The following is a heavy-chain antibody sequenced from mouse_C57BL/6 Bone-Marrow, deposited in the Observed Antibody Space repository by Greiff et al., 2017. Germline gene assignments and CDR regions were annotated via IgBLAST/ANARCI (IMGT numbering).Heavy chain of an antibody. CDR2: IDPSDSYT. Sequence: QVQLQQPGAELVRPGTSVKLSCKASGYTFTSYWMHWVKQRPGQGLEWIGVIDPSDSYTNYNQKFKGKATLTVDTSSSTAYMQLSSLTSEDSAVYYCARWRRYFDCWGQGTTLTVSS. V-gene: IGHV1-59*01. CDR1: GYTFTSYW. CDR3: ARWRRYFDC. J-gene: IGHJ2*01.